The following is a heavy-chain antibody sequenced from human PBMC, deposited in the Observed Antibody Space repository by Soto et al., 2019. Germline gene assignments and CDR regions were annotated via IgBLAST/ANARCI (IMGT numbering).Heavy chain of an antibody. CDR3: ARAGDATMRVCILHTGVHGVERDS. J-gene: IGHJ4*02. Sequence: QINLVQSGAEVKKAGASVKVSCKASGYTFISYGIAWVRQAPGQGLEWMGGISPYNGKTYYAQKFQDRVTLTTDTSPSGAYADVRGLGAVDTGLYYCARAGDATMRVCILHTGVHGVERDSRGEGALVSV. CDR1: GYTFISYG. CDR2: ISPYNGKT. V-gene: IGHV1-18*01. D-gene: IGHD7-27*01.